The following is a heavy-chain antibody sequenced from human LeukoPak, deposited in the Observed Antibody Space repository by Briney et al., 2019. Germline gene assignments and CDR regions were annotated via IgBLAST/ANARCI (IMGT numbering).Heavy chain of an antibody. CDR2: IIPIFGTA. CDR1: GGTFSSYA. D-gene: IGHD3-22*01. V-gene: IGHV1-69*05. CDR3: ARDLYYYDSSGYSPYYFDY. Sequence: ASVKVSCEASGGTFSSYAISWVRQAPEQGLEWMGRIIPIFGTANYAQKFQGRVTITTDESTSTAYMELSSLRSEDTAVYYCARDLYYYDSSGYSPYYFDYWGQGTLVTVSS. J-gene: IGHJ4*02.